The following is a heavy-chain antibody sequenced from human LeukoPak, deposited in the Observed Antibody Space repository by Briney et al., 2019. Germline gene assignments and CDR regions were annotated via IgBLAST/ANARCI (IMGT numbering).Heavy chain of an antibody. D-gene: IGHD3-10*01. CDR2: IYTSGST. CDR1: GGSISSYY. V-gene: IGHV4-4*07. J-gene: IGHJ3*02. Sequence: SETLSLTCTVSGGSISSYYWSWIRQPAGKGLEWIGRIYTSGSTNYNPSLKSRVTMSVDTSKNQFSLKLSSVTAADTAVYYCARSSGRGVRRPGAFDIWGQGTMVTVSS. CDR3: ARSSGRGVRRPGAFDI.